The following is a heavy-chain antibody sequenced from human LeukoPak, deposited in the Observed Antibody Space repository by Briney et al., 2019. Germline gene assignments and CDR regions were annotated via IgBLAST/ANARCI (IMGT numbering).Heavy chain of an antibody. CDR3: ARDAVAALGYYYYYMDV. V-gene: IGHV4-4*07. J-gene: IGHJ6*03. CDR1: GGSISSYY. D-gene: IGHD6-13*01. Sequence: PSETLSLTCTVSGGSISSYYWSWIRQPAGKGLEWIGRIYTSGSTNYNPSLKSRVTMSVDTSKNQFSLKLSSVTAADTAVYYCARDAVAALGYYYYYMDVWGKGTTVTVSS. CDR2: IYTSGST.